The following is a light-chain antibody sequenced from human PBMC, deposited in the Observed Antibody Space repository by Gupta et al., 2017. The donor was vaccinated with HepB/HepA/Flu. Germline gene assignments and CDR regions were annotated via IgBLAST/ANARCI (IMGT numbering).Light chain of an antibody. CDR1: SSDVGGYNY. Sequence: QSALTQPASVSGSPGQSITISCTGTSSDVGGYNYVSWYQLHPGKAPKFMIYDVSNRPSGVSNRFSGSKSGNTASLTISGLQAEDEADYYCSSYRSSSTPVGVFGTGTKVTVL. V-gene: IGLV2-14*01. J-gene: IGLJ1*01. CDR2: DVS. CDR3: SSYRSSSTPVGV.